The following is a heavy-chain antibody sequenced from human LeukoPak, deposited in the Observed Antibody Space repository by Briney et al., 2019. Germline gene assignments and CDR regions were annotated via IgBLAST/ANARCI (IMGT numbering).Heavy chain of an antibody. Sequence: GGSLRLSCVASGFSFNTYWMSWVRQAPGKGLEWVANIKQDGSEQYYVDSVKGRFTISRDNAKNSVYLQMNRLRVEDTAVYYCARVSLSSGCLSNWGQGTLVTVSS. V-gene: IGHV3-7*01. J-gene: IGHJ4*02. D-gene: IGHD6-19*01. CDR1: GFSFNTYW. CDR3: ARVSLSSGCLSN. CDR2: IKQDGSEQ.